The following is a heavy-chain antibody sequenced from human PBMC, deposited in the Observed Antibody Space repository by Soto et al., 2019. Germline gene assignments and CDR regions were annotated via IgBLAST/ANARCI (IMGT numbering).Heavy chain of an antibody. V-gene: IGHV1-69*06. D-gene: IGHD1-26*01. CDR3: ASERSAQYFDF. Sequence: QVQLVQSGTVVQRRGSSVKVSCQASGGTFSSHGMAWVRQAPGQGLEWMGGIIPTFGTPTYAPKFQGRVTITADKSKNTAYMELSSLRSDDTSVYYCASERSAQYFDFWGQGTLITVSS. J-gene: IGHJ4*02. CDR1: GGTFSSHG. CDR2: IIPTFGTP.